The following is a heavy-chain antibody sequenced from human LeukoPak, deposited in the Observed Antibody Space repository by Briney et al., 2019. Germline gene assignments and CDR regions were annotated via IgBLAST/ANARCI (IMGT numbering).Heavy chain of an antibody. V-gene: IGHV4-61*02. CDR1: GGSITSDSHY. D-gene: IGHD6-13*01. J-gene: IGHJ5*01. Sequence: PSGTLSLTCSVSGGSITSDSHYWNWIRQPAGKGLEWIGRIFSSGSTTYNPSLKSRVTFSVDTSKNQFSLRLSSVTAADTAVYYRARGRSSSWYFWIDSWGQGTLVTASS. CDR3: ARGRSSSWYFWIDS. CDR2: IFSSGST.